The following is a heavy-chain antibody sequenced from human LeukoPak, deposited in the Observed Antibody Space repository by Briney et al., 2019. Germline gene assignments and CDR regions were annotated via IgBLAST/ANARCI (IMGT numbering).Heavy chain of an antibody. J-gene: IGHJ4*02. CDR3: ARVVGIAVAGTGY. Sequence: GASVKVSCKATGYTFSVYWIHWVRLAPRQGLEWMGWINPNSAGTNFAQKFQGRVTMTRDTSISTAYMELSRLRSDDTAVYYCARVVGIAVAGTGYWGQGTLVTVSS. CDR1: GYTFSVYW. V-gene: IGHV1-2*02. CDR2: INPNSAGT. D-gene: IGHD6-19*01.